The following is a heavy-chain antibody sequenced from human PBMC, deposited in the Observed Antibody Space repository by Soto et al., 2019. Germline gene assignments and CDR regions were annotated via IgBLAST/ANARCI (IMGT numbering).Heavy chain of an antibody. CDR3: ATXAFRDYRGYAQYYYYYYGMDV. CDR1: GGPFSGYS. CDR2: INHSGST. Sequence: PSKTLSPTSAVYGGPFSGYSWSWIRQPPGKGLEWIGEINHSGSTNYNPSLKSRVTISVDTSKNQFSLKLSSVTAADTAAYYCATXAFRDYRGYAQYYYYYYGMDVWGQGTKVTVSS. J-gene: IGHJ6*02. D-gene: IGHD5-12*01. V-gene: IGHV4-34*01.